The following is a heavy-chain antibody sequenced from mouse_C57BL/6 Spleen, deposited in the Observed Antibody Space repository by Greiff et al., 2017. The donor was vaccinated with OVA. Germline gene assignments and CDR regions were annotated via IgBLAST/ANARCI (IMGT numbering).Heavy chain of an antibody. CDR1: GFTFSDAW. Sequence: EVQLQESGGGLVQPGGSMKLSCAASGFTFSDAWMDWVRQSPEKGLEWVAEIRNKANNHATYYAESVKGRFTISRDDSKSSVYLQMNSLRAEDTGIYDGTRQGIYYGYAYYAMDYWGQGTSVTVSS. V-gene: IGHV6-6*01. D-gene: IGHD2-2*01. J-gene: IGHJ4*01. CDR2: IRNKANNHAT. CDR3: TRQGIYYGYAYYAMDY.